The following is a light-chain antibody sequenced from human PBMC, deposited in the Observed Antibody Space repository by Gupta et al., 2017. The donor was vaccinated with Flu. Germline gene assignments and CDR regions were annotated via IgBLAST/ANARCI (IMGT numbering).Light chain of an antibody. CDR2: GAS. J-gene: IGKJ2*01. CDR3: QQRHNTPNT. CDR1: QRINNY. Sequence: DIQMTQSPSPLSASLGDRVTITCRASQRINNYLSWYQQKLGKAPKLLISGASRVQSGVPSRFSGSGSGTDFTLTISRRQPEDFANYFCQQRHNTPNTFGQGTKLEIK. V-gene: IGKV1-39*01.